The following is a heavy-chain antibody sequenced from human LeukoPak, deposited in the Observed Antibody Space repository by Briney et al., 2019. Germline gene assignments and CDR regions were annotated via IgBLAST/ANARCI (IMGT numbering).Heavy chain of an antibody. J-gene: IGHJ3*02. CDR1: GGSISSSSYY. D-gene: IGHD4-23*01. CDR3: ARDRGDYGGNSGDAFDI. V-gene: IGHV4-39*07. CDR2: IYYSGST. Sequence: ASETLSLTCTVSGGSISSSSYYWGWIRQPPGKGLEWIGTIYYSGSTYYNPSLKSRVTISVDTSKNQFSLKLSSVTAADTAVYYCARDRGDYGGNSGDAFDIWGQGTMVTVSS.